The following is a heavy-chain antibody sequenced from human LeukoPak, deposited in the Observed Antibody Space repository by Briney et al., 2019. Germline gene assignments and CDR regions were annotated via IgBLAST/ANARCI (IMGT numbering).Heavy chain of an antibody. CDR2: VNPSGGST. J-gene: IGHJ4*02. D-gene: IGHD3-22*01. Sequence: ASVKVSCKASGYTFTSYYMHWARQAPGQGLEWMGIVNPSGGSTSYAQKFQGRVTMTRDTSTSTVYMELSSLRSEDTAVYYCARDEKTYYYDSSGYYYDGWGQGTLVTVSS. CDR1: GYTFTSYY. V-gene: IGHV1-46*01. CDR3: ARDEKTYYYDSSGYYYDG.